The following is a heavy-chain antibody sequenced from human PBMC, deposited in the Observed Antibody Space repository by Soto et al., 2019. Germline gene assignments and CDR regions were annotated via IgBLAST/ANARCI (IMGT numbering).Heavy chain of an antibody. Sequence: QVQLVQSGAEVKKPGASVKVSCKASGYTFTNYDINWVRQATGQGLEWMGWMNPKSGNTGYAQQFQGRVIMTRSTSISTAYMGLSSLRSEDTGVYYCVRVYGEIDYWGQGTLVTVSS. V-gene: IGHV1-8*01. D-gene: IGHD4-17*01. CDR3: VRVYGEIDY. J-gene: IGHJ4*02. CDR1: GYTFTNYD. CDR2: MNPKSGNT.